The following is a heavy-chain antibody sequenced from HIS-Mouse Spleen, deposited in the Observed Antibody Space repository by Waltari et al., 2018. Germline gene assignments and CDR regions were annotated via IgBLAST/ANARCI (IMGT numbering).Heavy chain of an antibody. CDR2: ISYDGSNK. J-gene: IGHJ3*02. CDR1: GFTFSSYG. Sequence: QVQLVESGGGVVQPGRSLRLSCAASGFTFSSYGMHWVRQAPGKGLEGVAVISYDGSNKYYADAVKGRFTISRDNSKNTLYLQMNSLRAEDTAVYYCAKDRLYDSSGYYFDAFDIWGQGTMVTVSS. V-gene: IGHV3-30*18. D-gene: IGHD3-22*01. CDR3: AKDRLYDSSGYYFDAFDI.